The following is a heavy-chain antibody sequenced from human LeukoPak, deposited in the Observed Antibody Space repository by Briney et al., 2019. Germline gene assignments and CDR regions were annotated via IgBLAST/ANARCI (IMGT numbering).Heavy chain of an antibody. CDR3: ARSDVDMAA. CDR2: ISNDGSNK. Sequence: AGGSLRLSCAASGFTFSTYGMHWVRQAPGKGLGWVAVISNDGSNKLYGDSVKGRFTISRDNSKNTLYLLMNSLRAEDTAVYYCARSDVDMAAWGQGTLVTVSS. CDR1: GFTFSTYG. V-gene: IGHV3-30*03. D-gene: IGHD5-12*01. J-gene: IGHJ5*02.